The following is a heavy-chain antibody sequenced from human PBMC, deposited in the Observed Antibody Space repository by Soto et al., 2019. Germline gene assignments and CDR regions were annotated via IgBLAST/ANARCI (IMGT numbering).Heavy chain of an antibody. D-gene: IGHD6-19*01. CDR1: GGSISNYC. J-gene: IGHJ5*02. CDR3: ARGAVAGTGLNWFDP. Sequence: ASETLSLTCTVSGGSISNYCWTWIRQPPGKGLEWIGYIYYSGNANYNPSLKSRVTISLDTSKNQLSLKVSSVTAADTAVYYCARGAVAGTGLNWFDPWGQGTLVTVSS. V-gene: IGHV4-59*01. CDR2: IYYSGNA.